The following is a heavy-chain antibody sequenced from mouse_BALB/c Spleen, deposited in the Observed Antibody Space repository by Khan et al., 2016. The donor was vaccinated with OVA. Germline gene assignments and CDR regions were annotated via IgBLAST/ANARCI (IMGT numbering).Heavy chain of an antibody. CDR1: GFNIKDTY. CDR3: ATIYGNPFAY. Sequence: VQLKESGAELVKPGASVKLSCTASGFNIKDTYIHWVKQRPEQGPEWIGRIDPANGDTKYDPKFQDKAPITADTSSNTAYLHLSILTSEDTAVYYCATIYGNPFAYWGQGTLVTVSA. V-gene: IGHV14-3*02. J-gene: IGHJ3*01. D-gene: IGHD2-1*01. CDR2: IDPANGDT.